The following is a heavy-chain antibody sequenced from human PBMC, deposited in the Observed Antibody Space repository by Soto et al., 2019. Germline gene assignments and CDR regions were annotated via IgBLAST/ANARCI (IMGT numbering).Heavy chain of an antibody. J-gene: IGHJ3*02. CDR2: IHYSGST. Sequence: SETLSLTCTVAGVSFSSYYWSWIRQPPGKGLEWIGYIHYSGSTSYNPSLKSRVAISVDTSKNQFSLKLSSVTAADTAVYYCARERYCSGGSCYSNAFDIWGQGTMVTVSS. CDR3: ARERYCSGGSCYSNAFDI. D-gene: IGHD2-15*01. V-gene: IGHV4-59*12. CDR1: GVSFSSYY.